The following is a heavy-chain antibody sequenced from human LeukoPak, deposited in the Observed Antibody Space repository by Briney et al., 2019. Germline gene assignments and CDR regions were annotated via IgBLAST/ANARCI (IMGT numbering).Heavy chain of an antibody. D-gene: IGHD4-23*01. Sequence: PSETLSLTCTVSGGSISGYYWNWIRQTPGKGLEWIGYMYYSGSSTYNPSLKSRVSISVDTSKNQFSLKLNSVTAVDTAIYYCARDSGDYGGNPYYFDYWGPGTLVTVSS. V-gene: IGHV4-59*01. CDR2: MYYSGSS. J-gene: IGHJ4*02. CDR3: ARDSGDYGGNPYYFDY. CDR1: GGSISGYY.